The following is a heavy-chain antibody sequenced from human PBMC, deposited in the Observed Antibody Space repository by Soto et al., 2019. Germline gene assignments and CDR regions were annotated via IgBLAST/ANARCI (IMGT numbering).Heavy chain of an antibody. CDR3: AREEIVVVPAALVYYYYYYMDV. CDR2: TYYRSKWYN. Sequence: QVQLQQSGPGLLKPSQTLSLTCAISGDSVSSNSAAWNWIRQSPSRGLEWLGRTYYRSKWYNDYAVSVKSRITITPDTSKNQFSLQLNSVTPEDTAVYYCAREEIVVVPAALVYYYYYYMDVWGKGTTVTVSS. V-gene: IGHV6-1*01. J-gene: IGHJ6*03. D-gene: IGHD2-2*01. CDR1: GDSVSSNSAA.